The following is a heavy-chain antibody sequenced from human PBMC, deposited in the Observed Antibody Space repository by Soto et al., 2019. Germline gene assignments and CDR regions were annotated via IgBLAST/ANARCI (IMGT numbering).Heavy chain of an antibody. V-gene: IGHV2-5*02. CDR2: IYWDDDK. D-gene: IGHD3-22*01. Sequence: QITLKESGPPLVKPTQTLTLTCTFSGFSLSTSGVGVGWIRQPPGKALEWLALIYWDDDKSYSPSLKSRLTTAKETSKSQVVFTMTNMDPVDTATYYCAHSTWDSSGYYLFVYWGQGTLVTVSS. J-gene: IGHJ4*02. CDR1: GFSLSTSGVG. CDR3: AHSTWDSSGYYLFVY.